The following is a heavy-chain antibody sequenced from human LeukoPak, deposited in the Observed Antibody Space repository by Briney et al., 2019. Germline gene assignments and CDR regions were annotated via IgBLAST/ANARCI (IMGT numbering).Heavy chain of an antibody. J-gene: IGHJ4*02. CDR1: GFTFSSYS. CDR2: ISSSSSYI. D-gene: IGHD3-3*01. Sequence: PGGSLRLSCAASGFTFSSYSMNWVRQAPGKGLEWVSSISSSSSYIYYADSVKGRFTISRDNAKNSLYLQMNSLRAEDTAVYYCARVDFWSGYYMDYRGQGTLVTVSS. CDR3: ARVDFWSGYYMDY. V-gene: IGHV3-21*01.